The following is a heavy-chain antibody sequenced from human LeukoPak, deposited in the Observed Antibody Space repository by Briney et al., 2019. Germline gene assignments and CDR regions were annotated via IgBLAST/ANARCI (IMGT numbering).Heavy chain of an antibody. V-gene: IGHV3-15*01. CDR1: GFTFSNAW. CDR3: TTDLDGITMVRGVPYYYYGMDV. J-gene: IGHJ6*04. Sequence: GGSLRLSCAASGFTFSNAWMSWVRQAPGKGLEWVGRIKSKTDGGTTDYAAPVKGRFTISRDDSKNTLYLQMNSLKTEDTAVYYCTTDLDGITMVRGVPYYYYGMDVWGKGTTVTVSS. CDR2: IKSKTDGGTT. D-gene: IGHD3-10*01.